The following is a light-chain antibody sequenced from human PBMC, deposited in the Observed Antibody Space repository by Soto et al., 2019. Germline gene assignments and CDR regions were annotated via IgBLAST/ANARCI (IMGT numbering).Light chain of an antibody. J-gene: IGKJ1*01. Sequence: ELVLTQSPGTLSLSPGERVTLSCRVGHAVSSSYLAWYQQKPGQAPRLLIYSASSSATGVPTRFSGSGSGADYTLTISRLEPDDSAVYYCKQYGYSFWTSGQGTKVEIK. CDR3: KQYGYSFWT. V-gene: IGKV3-20*01. CDR2: SAS. CDR1: HAVSSSY.